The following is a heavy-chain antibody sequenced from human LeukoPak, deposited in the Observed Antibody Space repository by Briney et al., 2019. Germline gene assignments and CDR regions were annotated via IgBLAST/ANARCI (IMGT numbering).Heavy chain of an antibody. Sequence: SETLSLTCTVSGGSISSSSYYWGWIRQPPGKGLEWIGSIYYSGSTYYNPSLKSRVTISVDTSKNQFSLKLSSVTAADTAVYYCARLRDIAVAGRAFGYWGQGTLVTVSS. CDR3: ARLRDIAVAGRAFGY. J-gene: IGHJ4*02. D-gene: IGHD6-19*01. CDR2: IYYSGST. V-gene: IGHV4-39*01. CDR1: GGSISSSSYY.